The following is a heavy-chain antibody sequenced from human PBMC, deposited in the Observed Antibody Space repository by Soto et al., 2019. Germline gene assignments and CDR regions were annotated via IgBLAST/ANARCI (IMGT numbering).Heavy chain of an antibody. CDR2: IRHDGSNI. Sequence: QAQLVESGGGVVQPGRSLRLSSVASGFTFSGYGMHWVRQAPGKGLEWVAIIRHDGSNIYYADSVRGQFSISRDNSKNTLFVQMESLGAEDTAVYYCARDGVGARALWGYLDYWGQGDLGTGFS. CDR3: ARDGVGARALWGYLDY. V-gene: IGHV3-33*01. J-gene: IGHJ4*02. D-gene: IGHD3-10*01. CDR1: GFTFSGYG.